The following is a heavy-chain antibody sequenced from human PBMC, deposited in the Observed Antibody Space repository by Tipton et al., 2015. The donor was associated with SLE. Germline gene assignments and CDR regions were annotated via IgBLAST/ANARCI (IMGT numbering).Heavy chain of an antibody. CDR2: INSDESST. Sequence: SLRLSCAASGFTFSTDWILWVRQAPGKGLVWVSHINSDESSTSHADSVKGRFTISRDSAKNTVYLQMNSLRAEDTAVYYCARVTTYGDYDSEYFQHWDQGTLVTVSS. CDR1: GFTFSTDW. D-gene: IGHD4-17*01. CDR3: ARVTTYGDYDSEYFQH. V-gene: IGHV3-74*01. J-gene: IGHJ1*01.